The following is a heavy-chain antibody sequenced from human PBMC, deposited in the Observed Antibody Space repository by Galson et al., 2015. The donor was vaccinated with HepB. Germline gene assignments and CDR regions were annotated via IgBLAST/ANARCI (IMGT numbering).Heavy chain of an antibody. V-gene: IGHV3-7*03. CDR3: ARELHFYGPGYFDY. D-gene: IGHD2/OR15-2a*01. Sequence: SLRLSCAASGFTFSSYWMSWVRQAPGKGLEWVANIKQDGSEKYYVDSVKGRFTISRDNAKNSLYLQMNSLRAEDTAVYYCARELHFYGPGYFDYWGQGTLVTVSS. CDR1: GFTFSSYW. J-gene: IGHJ4*02. CDR2: IKQDGSEK.